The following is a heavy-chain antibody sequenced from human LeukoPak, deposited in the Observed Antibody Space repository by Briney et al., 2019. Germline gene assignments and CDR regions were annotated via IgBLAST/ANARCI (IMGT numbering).Heavy chain of an antibody. CDR2: IRSKTYGGTT. D-gene: IGHD3-22*01. J-gene: IGHJ4*02. CDR3: TRSEYTYYYDGSGYLIDY. Sequence: PGGSLRLSCTASVFTFGDYALTWVRQAPGKGLEWLGFIRSKTYGGTTELAASVDGRFTISRDDSKSIAYLQMNSLKTEDTAVYYCTRSEYTYYYDGSGYLIDYWGQGTLVTVSS. CDR1: VFTFGDYA. V-gene: IGHV3-49*04.